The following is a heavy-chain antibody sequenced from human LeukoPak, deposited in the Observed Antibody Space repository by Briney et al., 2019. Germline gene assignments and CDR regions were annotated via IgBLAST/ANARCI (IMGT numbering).Heavy chain of an antibody. CDR1: GFTFSGYA. D-gene: IGHD3-10*01. CDR2: ISGSGGST. CDR3: AKELTMVRGVITLGY. V-gene: IGHV3-23*01. Sequence: PGGSLRLSCAASGFTFSGYAMSWVRQAPGKGLEWVSAISGSGGSTYYADSVKGRFTISRDNSKNTLYLQMNSLRAEDTAVYYCAKELTMVRGVITLGYWGQGTLVTVSS. J-gene: IGHJ4*02.